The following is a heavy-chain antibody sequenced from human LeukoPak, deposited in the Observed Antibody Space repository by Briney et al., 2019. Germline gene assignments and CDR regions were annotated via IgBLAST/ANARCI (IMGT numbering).Heavy chain of an antibody. Sequence: EASVTVSCTASGYTFTSYGISWVRQAPGQGLEWMGWISAYNGNTNYAQKLQGRVTMTTDTSTSTAYMELRSLRSDDTAVYYCARGPGLAYNRAWDYWGQGTLVTVSS. CDR3: ARGPGLAYNRAWDY. J-gene: IGHJ4*02. V-gene: IGHV1-18*01. CDR1: GYTFTSYG. CDR2: ISAYNGNT. D-gene: IGHD1-1*01.